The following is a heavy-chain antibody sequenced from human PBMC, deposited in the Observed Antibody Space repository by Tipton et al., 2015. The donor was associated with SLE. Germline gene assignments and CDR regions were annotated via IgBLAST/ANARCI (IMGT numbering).Heavy chain of an antibody. Sequence: GLVKPSETLSLTCTVSGYSISSGFSWGWIRQPPGKGLEWIAYISHSGSSDYNPSLRSRVTISRDTSENQFSLNLNSVTAADTALYYCARGQGRGLSSSFDYWGQGTLVTVSS. D-gene: IGHD3-10*01. CDR3: ARGQGRGLSSSFDY. V-gene: IGHV4-38-2*02. J-gene: IGHJ4*02. CDR2: ISHSGSS. CDR1: GYSISSGFS.